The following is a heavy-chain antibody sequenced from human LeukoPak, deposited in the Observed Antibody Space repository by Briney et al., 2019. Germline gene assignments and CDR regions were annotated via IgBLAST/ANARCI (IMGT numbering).Heavy chain of an antibody. Sequence: GGSLRLSCAASGYTFSSYSMSWGRQAPGKGVQWGAGISYDGTNKYYTDSVKGRSTISRDTSTNTLSLQMGTLRAEDTAVYCCAIGAPPDNCGQGNLVTVSS. J-gene: IGHJ4*02. CDR2: ISYDGTNK. V-gene: IGHV3-30*04. CDR3: AIGAPPDN. CDR1: GYTFSSYS.